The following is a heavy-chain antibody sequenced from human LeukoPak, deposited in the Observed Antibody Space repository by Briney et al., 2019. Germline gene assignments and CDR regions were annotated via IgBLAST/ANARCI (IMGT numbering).Heavy chain of an antibody. Sequence: PSETLSLTCAVYGGSFSGYYWSWIRQPPGKGLEWIGEINHSGSTNYNPSLKSRVTISVDTSKNQFSLKLSSVTAADTAVYYCASYGSGSYRFDYWGQGTLVTVSS. V-gene: IGHV4-34*01. CDR2: INHSGST. CDR1: GGSFSGYY. CDR3: ASYGSGSYRFDY. J-gene: IGHJ4*02. D-gene: IGHD3-10*01.